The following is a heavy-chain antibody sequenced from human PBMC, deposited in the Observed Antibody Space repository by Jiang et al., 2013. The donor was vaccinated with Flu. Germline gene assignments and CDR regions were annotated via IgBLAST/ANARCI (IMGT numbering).Heavy chain of an antibody. J-gene: IGHJ4*02. CDR2: YTGGA. CDR3: ARRDGGNYYFDL. Sequence: YTGGAHYADNVQGRVTMTTDTSTNTAYMELRSLTPDDTAMYYCARRDGGNYYFDLWGQGTPVTVSS. V-gene: IGHV1-18*01. D-gene: IGHD4-23*01.